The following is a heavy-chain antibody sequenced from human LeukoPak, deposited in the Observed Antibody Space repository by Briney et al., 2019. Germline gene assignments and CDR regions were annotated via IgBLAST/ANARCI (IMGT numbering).Heavy chain of an antibody. CDR1: GFTFGDYG. CDR3: ARVSRDWFDP. J-gene: IGHJ5*02. V-gene: IGHV3-66*01. Sequence: GGSLRLSCTASGFTFGDYGMSWVRQAPGKGLEWVSVIYSGGSTYYADSVKGRFTISRDNSKNTLYLQMNSLRAEDTAVYYCARVSRDWFDPWGQGTLVTVSS. CDR2: IYSGGST.